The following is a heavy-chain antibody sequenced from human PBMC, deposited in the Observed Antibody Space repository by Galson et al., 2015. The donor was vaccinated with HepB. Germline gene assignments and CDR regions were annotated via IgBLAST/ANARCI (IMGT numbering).Heavy chain of an antibody. CDR2: VNPSGGGT. D-gene: IGHD1-26*01. CDR1: GYTFTSYY. CDR3: ARGRTVGGTWGYFDY. V-gene: IGHV1-46*04. Sequence: SVKVSCKASGYTFTSYYMHWVRQAPGQGLEWMGIVNPSGGGTGYAQELQGRVTMTRDTSTSTVYMELSSLRSEDTAVYYCARGRTVGGTWGYFDYWGQGTLVTVSS. J-gene: IGHJ4*02.